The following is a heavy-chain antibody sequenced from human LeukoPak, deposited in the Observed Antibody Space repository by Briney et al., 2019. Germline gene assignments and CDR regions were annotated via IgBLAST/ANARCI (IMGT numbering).Heavy chain of an antibody. J-gene: IGHJ4*02. D-gene: IGHD5-12*01. Sequence: QPGGSLRLSCAASGFTFSNYEMSWVRQAPGKGLEWVSYISSSDIIYYADSVKGRFTISRDNAKNSLYLQMNSLRAEDTAVYYCARYRGYAEYFDYWGQGTLVTVSS. CDR1: GFTFSNYE. CDR2: ISSSDII. CDR3: ARYRGYAEYFDY. V-gene: IGHV3-48*03.